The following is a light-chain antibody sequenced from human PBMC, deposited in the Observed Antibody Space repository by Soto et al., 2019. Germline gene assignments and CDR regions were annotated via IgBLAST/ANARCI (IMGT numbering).Light chain of an antibody. CDR2: DAS. J-gene: IGKJ5*01. Sequence: DIQMTQSPSTLSASLGDRVTITCRASQSLNNDLAWYQQKPGKAPNLLIYDASTLERGVPSRFSGTGSGTEFTLAINSLQPDDFETYYCQQYHRYSITFGQGTRLEIK. V-gene: IGKV1-5*01. CDR3: QQYHRYSIT. CDR1: QSLNND.